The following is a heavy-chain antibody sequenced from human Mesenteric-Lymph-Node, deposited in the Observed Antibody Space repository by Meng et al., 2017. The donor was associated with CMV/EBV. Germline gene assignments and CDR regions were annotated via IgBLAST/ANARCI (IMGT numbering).Heavy chain of an antibody. V-gene: IGHV1-2*02. J-gene: IGHJ5*02. D-gene: IGHD3-3*01. CDR3: ARDSTEAKYPYYDFWSGYYKNWFDP. CDR1: GYAFTGYY. Sequence: ASVKVSCKASGYAFTGYYMQWARQAPGQGLEWVGWISPHSGDTKYAQKFQGRVTMTRDTSISTAYMELSRLRSDDTAVYYCARDSTEAKYPYYDFWSGYYKNWFDPWGQGTLVTVSS. CDR2: ISPHSGDT.